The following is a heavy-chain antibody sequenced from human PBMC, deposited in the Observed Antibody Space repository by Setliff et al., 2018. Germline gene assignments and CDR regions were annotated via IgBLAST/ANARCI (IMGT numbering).Heavy chain of an antibody. Sequence: SETLSLTCTVSGYSISSGYYWGWIRQPPGKGLEWVGCIYYSGSTYYNPSLKSRVTISLDTSKNQFSLKLTSVTAADTAVYYCASGLNWLSSTEFDYWGQGTLVTVS. J-gene: IGHJ4*02. V-gene: IGHV4-38-2*02. CDR1: GYSISSGYY. CDR3: ASGLNWLSSTEFDY. D-gene: IGHD1-20*01. CDR2: IYYSGST.